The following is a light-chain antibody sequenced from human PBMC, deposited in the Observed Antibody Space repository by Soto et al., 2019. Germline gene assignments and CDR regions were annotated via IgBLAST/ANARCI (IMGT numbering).Light chain of an antibody. CDR3: QQRRNSVT. Sequence: EIVLTQSPATLSLSPGERATLSCRASESVSSYLAWYRQKPGQAPRLLIYDASNRATAIPARFSGSGSGTYLTLTISSLEPEDFAVYYCQQRRNSVTFGQGTRLEIK. J-gene: IGKJ5*01. CDR1: ESVSSY. CDR2: DAS. V-gene: IGKV3-11*01.